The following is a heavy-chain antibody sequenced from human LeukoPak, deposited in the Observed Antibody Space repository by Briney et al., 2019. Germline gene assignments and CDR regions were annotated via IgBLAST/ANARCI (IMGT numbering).Heavy chain of an antibody. V-gene: IGHV3-48*02. CDR2: ISSSSSTI. Sequence: PGTSLRLSRAASGFTFSSYSMNWVRQAPGKGLEWVSYISSSSSTIYYADSVKGRFTISRDNAKNSLYLQMNSLRDEDTAVYYCASLYGSGSYVAYYYGMDVWGQGTTVTVSS. J-gene: IGHJ6*02. CDR1: GFTFSSYS. CDR3: ASLYGSGSYVAYYYGMDV. D-gene: IGHD3-10*01.